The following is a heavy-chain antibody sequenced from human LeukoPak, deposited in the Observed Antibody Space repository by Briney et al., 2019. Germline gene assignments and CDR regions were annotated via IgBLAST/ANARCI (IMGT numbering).Heavy chain of an antibody. Sequence: SETLSLTCTVSGGSISGDYWSWIRQPPGKGLEWVAYIYYTGSTNYNPSHKSRVTISVDTSKNQFPLKLSSVTAADTAVYYCARGQGYFPFDYWGQGTLVTVSS. V-gene: IGHV4-59*12. CDR2: IYYTGST. CDR1: GGSISGDY. D-gene: IGHD2-21*01. CDR3: ARGQGYFPFDY. J-gene: IGHJ4*02.